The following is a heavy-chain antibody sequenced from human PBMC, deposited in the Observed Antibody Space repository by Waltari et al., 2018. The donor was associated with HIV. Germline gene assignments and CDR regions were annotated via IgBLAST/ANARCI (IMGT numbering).Heavy chain of an antibody. CDR1: GGTFKTYS. CDR2: INSSGDT. J-gene: IGHJ6*02. V-gene: IGHV4-34*02. CDR3: ARGVWKKVETIMCLYTYYYDVMDV. D-gene: IGHD3-22*01. Sequence: QVQLQQWGAGLLNPSETLSLTYAVYGGTFKTYSWTRIRQSPARGLEWIEEINSSGDTKINPALKSCVTLSVDKSKNQFSLRMNSGTGADAGLYYCARGVWKKVETIMCLYTYYYDVMDVWGQGTTV.